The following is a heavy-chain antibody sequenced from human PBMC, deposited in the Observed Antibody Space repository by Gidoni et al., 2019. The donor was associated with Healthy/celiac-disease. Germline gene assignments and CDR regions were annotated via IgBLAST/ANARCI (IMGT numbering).Heavy chain of an antibody. J-gene: IGHJ4*02. CDR2: GST. D-gene: IGHD2-15*01. V-gene: IGHV3-23*01. Sequence: GSTYYADSVKGRFTISRDNSKNTLYLQMNSLRAEDTAVYYCAKDRFYCSGGSCALFDYWGQGTLVTVSS. CDR3: AKDRFYCSGGSCALFDY.